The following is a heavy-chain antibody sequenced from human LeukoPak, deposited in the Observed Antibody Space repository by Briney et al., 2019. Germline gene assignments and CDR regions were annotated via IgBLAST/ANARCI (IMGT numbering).Heavy chain of an antibody. V-gene: IGHV1-18*01. CDR2: ISGYNGNT. CDR1: GFTFSLYG. D-gene: IGHD2-21*01. Sequence: ASVTVSFKSSGFTFSLYGVSWVRQAPGQGLEWMGWISGYNGNTNSAENLQGRLTMTIDSSTSTAYMELRSLRSDDTAVYYCARDRNMWALDIWGQGTMVTVTS. J-gene: IGHJ3*02. CDR3: ARDRNMWALDI.